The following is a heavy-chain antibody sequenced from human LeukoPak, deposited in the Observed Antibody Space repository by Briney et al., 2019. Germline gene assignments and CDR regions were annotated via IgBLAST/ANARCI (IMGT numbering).Heavy chain of an antibody. D-gene: IGHD4-17*01. J-gene: IGHJ4*02. CDR3: ARDPGDYGAFDY. CDR1: GYTFTSYY. V-gene: IGHV1-46*01. Sequence: ASVKVSFKASGYTFTSYYMHWVRQAPGQGLEWMGIINPSGGSTSYAQKFQGRVTMTRDTSTSTVYMELSSLRSEDTAVYYCARDPGDYGAFDYWGQGTLVTVSS. CDR2: INPSGGST.